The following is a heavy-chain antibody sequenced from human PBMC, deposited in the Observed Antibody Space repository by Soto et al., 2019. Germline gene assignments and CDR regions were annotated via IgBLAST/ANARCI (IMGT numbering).Heavy chain of an antibody. J-gene: IGHJ6*02. V-gene: IGHV5-51*01. Sequence: GESLKISCKGSGYSFTSYWIGWVRQMPGKGLEWMGIIYPGDSDTRYSPSFQGQVTISADKSISTAYLQWSSLKASDTAMYYCARALEGTIFGGAKPPPLYGMDVWGQGTTVTVSS. D-gene: IGHD3-3*01. CDR1: GYSFTSYW. CDR3: ARALEGTIFGGAKPPPLYGMDV. CDR2: IYPGDSDT.